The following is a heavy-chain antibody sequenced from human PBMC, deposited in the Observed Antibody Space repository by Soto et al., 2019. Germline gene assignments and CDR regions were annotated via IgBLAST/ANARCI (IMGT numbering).Heavy chain of an antibody. D-gene: IGHD6-6*01. Sequence: GASVKVSCKASGYTFNNYGISWVRQAPGQGLEWMGWISTYNGDSKYAQKIQGRVTMTTDTSTNTAYMELRSLRSDDTAVYYCVRARDNGSSSHWGQGTLVTVSS. CDR2: ISTYNGDS. CDR1: GYTFNNYG. J-gene: IGHJ4*02. CDR3: VRARDNGSSSH. V-gene: IGHV1-18*01.